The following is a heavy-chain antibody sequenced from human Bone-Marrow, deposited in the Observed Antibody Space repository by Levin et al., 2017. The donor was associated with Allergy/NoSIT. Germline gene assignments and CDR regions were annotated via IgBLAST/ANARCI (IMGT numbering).Heavy chain of an antibody. CDR2: ISGSGGST. V-gene: IGHV3-23*01. J-gene: IGHJ5*02. CDR1: GFTFSNFA. D-gene: IGHD2-2*02. Sequence: AGGSLRLSCAASGFTFSNFAMSWVRQAPGKGLEWVSGISGSGGSTYYADSVKGRFTISRDNSQSTLFLQMNSLRAEDTAVYYCAKSAIPGRGWFAPWGQGTLVTVSS. CDR3: AKSAIPGRGWFAP.